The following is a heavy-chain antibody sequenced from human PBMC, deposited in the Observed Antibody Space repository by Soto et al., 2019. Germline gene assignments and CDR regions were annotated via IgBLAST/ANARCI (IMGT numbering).Heavy chain of an antibody. J-gene: IGHJ4*02. D-gene: IGHD6-19*01. Sequence: TVFGGHSLRGCYCRGLNPTTPGKGLEWIGYIYYSGSTYYNPSLKSRVTISVDTSKNQFSLKLSSVTAADTAVYYCAREDVGSGWSSFDYWGQGTLVTVSS. CDR1: GGHSLRGCYC. V-gene: IGHV4-30-4*08. CDR3: AREDVGSGWSSFDY. CDR2: IYYSGST.